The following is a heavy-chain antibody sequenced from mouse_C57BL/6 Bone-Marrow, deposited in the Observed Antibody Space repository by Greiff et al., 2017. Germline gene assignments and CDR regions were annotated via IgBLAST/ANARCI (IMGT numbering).Heavy chain of an antibody. Sequence: VQLQESGPELVKPGASVKISCKASGYAFSSYWMHWLKQRPGTGLEWIGRIYPGDGGTTYNGKVKGNATLTADKSSSTAYRQLSSLSSDDSSVYFCARGGYDAWFAYWGQGTMVTVSA. V-gene: IGHV1-82*01. CDR3: ARGGYDAWFAY. D-gene: IGHD2-2*01. J-gene: IGHJ3*01. CDR2: IYPGDGGT. CDR1: GYAFSSYW.